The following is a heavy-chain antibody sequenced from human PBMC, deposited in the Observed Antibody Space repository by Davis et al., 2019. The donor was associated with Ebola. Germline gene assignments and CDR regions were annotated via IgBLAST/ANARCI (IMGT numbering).Heavy chain of an antibody. D-gene: IGHD1-14*01. J-gene: IGHJ4*02. Sequence: MPGGSLRLSCTVSGGSISSYYWSWIRQPPGKGLEWIGEINHSGSTNYHPSLKSRVTISVDTSKNQFSQKLSSVTAADTAVYYCVTRTWTRTKIDYWGQGTLVTVSS. CDR2: INHSGST. CDR1: GGSISSYY. CDR3: VTRTWTRTKIDY. V-gene: IGHV4-34*01.